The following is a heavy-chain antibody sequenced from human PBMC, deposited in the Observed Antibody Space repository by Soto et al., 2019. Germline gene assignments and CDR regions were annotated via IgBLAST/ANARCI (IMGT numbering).Heavy chain of an antibody. Sequence: QVSLQESGPGLVRSSETLSLTCTVSNDSFTSYYWSWIRQSAGRGLEWFGRVHVTGNIHYNPSLRSRVTMSSDSSSSQFFLRLTSVTAADTAVYYCARDAKFSLSWYYYQGIDVWGPGTTVTVTS. CDR2: VHVTGNI. CDR3: ARDAKFSLSWYYYQGIDV. CDR1: NDSFTSYY. J-gene: IGHJ6*02. V-gene: IGHV4-4*07. D-gene: IGHD2-8*01.